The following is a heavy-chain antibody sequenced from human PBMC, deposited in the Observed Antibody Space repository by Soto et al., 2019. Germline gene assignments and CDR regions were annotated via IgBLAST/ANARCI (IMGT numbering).Heavy chain of an antibody. CDR3: ATFDSGSYYWFDP. D-gene: IGHD1-26*01. Sequence: ASVKVSCKVSGYTLTELSIHWVRHAPGKGLEWMGGFDPEDCETIYAQKFQGRVTMTEDTYTDTAYMELSSLRSEDPAVYYCATFDSGSYYWFDPWGQGTLVTVSS. J-gene: IGHJ5*02. V-gene: IGHV1-24*01. CDR2: FDPEDCET. CDR1: GYTLTELS.